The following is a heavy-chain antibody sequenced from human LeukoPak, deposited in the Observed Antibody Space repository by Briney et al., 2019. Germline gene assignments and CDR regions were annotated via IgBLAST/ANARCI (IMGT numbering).Heavy chain of an antibody. CDR3: ATAFRGVIIDALDY. J-gene: IGHJ4*02. D-gene: IGHD3-10*01. V-gene: IGHV3-21*01. CDR2: ITSSSSYI. Sequence: GGSLRLSCAASGFTFSSYSMNWVRQAPGKGLEWVSSITSSSSYIYYADSVKGRFTSSRDNAKNSLYLQMNSLRAEDTAVYYCATAFRGVIIDALDYWGQGTLVTVSS. CDR1: GFTFSSYS.